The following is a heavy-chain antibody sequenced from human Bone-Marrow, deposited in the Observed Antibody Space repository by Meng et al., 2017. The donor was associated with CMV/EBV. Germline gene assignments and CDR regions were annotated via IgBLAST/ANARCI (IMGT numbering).Heavy chain of an antibody. Sequence: SETLSLTCIVSGDSISSLSYYWGWIRQPPGKGLEWIGIQNFYYSGITYYNPSLKSRVTISVDTSKNQFSLQLNSVTAADTAVYYCARGDPPIYYFDYWGQGKRVTVSS. D-gene: IGHD3-3*02. CDR3: ARGDPPIYYFDY. CDR1: GDSISSLSYY. J-gene: IGHJ4*02. CDR2: QNFYYSGIT. V-gene: IGHV4-39*07.